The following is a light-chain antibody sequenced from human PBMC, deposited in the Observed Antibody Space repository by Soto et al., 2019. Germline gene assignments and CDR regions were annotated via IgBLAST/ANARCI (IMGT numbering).Light chain of an antibody. V-gene: IGLV2-23*01. CDR3: CSYAGSSTDVV. Sequence: QSALTQPASVSGSPGQSITISCTGTSSDVGSYNLVSWYQQHPGKAPKLMIYEGSKRPSGVSNRFSGSKSGNTASLTISGLXXXXXXXYYCCSYAGSSTDVVFGGGTKL. CDR1: SSDVGSYNL. J-gene: IGLJ2*01. CDR2: EGS.